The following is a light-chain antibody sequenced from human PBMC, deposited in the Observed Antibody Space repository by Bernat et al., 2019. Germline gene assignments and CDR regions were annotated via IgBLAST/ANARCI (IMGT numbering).Light chain of an antibody. V-gene: IGLV2-14*03. CDR3: SSVSTTSTPGV. CDR1: SSDVGAYNY. Sequence: QSALTQPASVSGSPGQSITLSCTGTSSDVGAYNYVSWYQQHPGKAPKLMIFDVSNRPSGVSDRFSGSKSGNTASLTISGLRAEDAADYYCSSVSTTSTPGVFGGGTKLTVL. CDR2: DVS. J-gene: IGLJ3*02.